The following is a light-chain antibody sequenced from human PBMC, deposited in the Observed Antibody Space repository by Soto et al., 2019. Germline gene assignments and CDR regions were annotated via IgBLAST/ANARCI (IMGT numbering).Light chain of an antibody. J-gene: IGLJ2*01. CDR1: NIGRKS. V-gene: IGLV3-21*02. CDR3: QLWDSNSDHVV. CDR2: DDR. Sequence: LTQPASVSGSPGQTARITCGGTNIGRKSVHWYQQKPGQAPVVVVYDDRDRPSGIPERFSGSNSGNTAALTISRVEAGDEADYYCQLWDSNSDHVVFGGGTKLTVL.